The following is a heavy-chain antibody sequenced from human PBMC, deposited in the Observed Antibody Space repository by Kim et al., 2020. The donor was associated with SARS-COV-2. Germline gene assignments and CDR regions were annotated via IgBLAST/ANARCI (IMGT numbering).Heavy chain of an antibody. CDR2: ISDGGGNK. J-gene: IGHJ4*02. CDR1: RFTFSNYG. CDR3: AKDLASGYSSIWRTFDY. Sequence: GGSLRLSCAASRFTFSNYGMHWVRQAPGKGLEWVAVISDGGGNKYYTDSVKGRFTISRDNSKNTLYLQMNSLRPEDTAVYYCAKDLASGYSSIWRTFDYWGEGTLVTVSS. D-gene: IGHD6-13*01. V-gene: IGHV3-30*18.